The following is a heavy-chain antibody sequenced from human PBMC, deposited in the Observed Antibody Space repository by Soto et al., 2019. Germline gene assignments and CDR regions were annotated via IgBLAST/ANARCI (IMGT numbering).Heavy chain of an antibody. CDR2: ISGSGVNT. D-gene: IGHD3-10*01. CDR1: GFTFHNYA. V-gene: IGHV3-23*01. Sequence: EVQLLESGGGLVQPGGSLRLSCAASGFTFHNYAMSWVRQAPGKGLEWVSAISGSGVNTYYADSGKGRFTSSRDNSKNPLYLQMNSLRAEDTAVYYCAKDRFYGSGSYTVFDSWGQGTLVTVSS. J-gene: IGHJ4*02. CDR3: AKDRFYGSGSYTVFDS.